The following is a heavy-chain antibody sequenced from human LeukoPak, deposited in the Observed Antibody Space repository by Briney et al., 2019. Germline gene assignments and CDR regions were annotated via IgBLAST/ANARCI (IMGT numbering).Heavy chain of an antibody. J-gene: IGHJ6*03. CDR2: ISSSSSTI. D-gene: IGHD2-21*02. CDR1: GFTFSSYA. Sequence: GGSLRLSCAASGFTFSSYAMSWVRQAPGKGLEWVSYISSSSSTIYYADSVKGRFTISRDNAKSSLYLQMNSLRAEDTAVYYCARGTTALMDVWGKGTTVTVSS. CDR3: ARGTTALMDV. V-gene: IGHV3-48*04.